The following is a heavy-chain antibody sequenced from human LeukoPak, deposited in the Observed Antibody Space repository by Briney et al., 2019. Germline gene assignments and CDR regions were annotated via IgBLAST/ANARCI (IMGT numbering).Heavy chain of an antibody. CDR2: ISGSGGST. CDR1: GFTFSSYA. Sequence: PGGSLRLSCAASGFTFSSYAMSWVRQAPGKGLEWVSAISGSGGSTYYADSVKGRFTISRGNSKNTLYLQMNSLRAEDTAVYYCAKDRPLRYAISRMEFHGGESDAFDIWGQGTMVTVSS. D-gene: IGHD3-9*01. CDR3: AKDRPLRYAISRMEFHGGESDAFDI. V-gene: IGHV3-23*01. J-gene: IGHJ3*02.